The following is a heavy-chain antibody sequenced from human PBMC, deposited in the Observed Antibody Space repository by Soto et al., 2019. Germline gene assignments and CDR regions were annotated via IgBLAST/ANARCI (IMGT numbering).Heavy chain of an antibody. Sequence: QVQLQQSGPGLVKPSQTLSLTCVISGDSVSNNGAAWNWIRQSPSRGLEWLGRTYYRSQWHYDYATSVRSRITINPDTSKNQFSLQLNSVTPEDTAVYYCARDPPDFNSGFDYWGQGTLVTVSS. J-gene: IGHJ4*02. D-gene: IGHD1-26*01. V-gene: IGHV6-1*01. CDR1: GDSVSNNGAA. CDR2: TYYRSQWHY. CDR3: ARDPPDFNSGFDY.